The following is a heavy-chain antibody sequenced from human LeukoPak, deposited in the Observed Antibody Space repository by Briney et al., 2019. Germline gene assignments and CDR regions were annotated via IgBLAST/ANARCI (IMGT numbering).Heavy chain of an antibody. CDR3: AKDMRFRSTSYGEFDF. CDR2: ISGDGGST. J-gene: IGHJ4*02. Sequence: GGSLRLSCSASGFSFDDYVFHWVRQAPGKGLEWVSLISGDGGSTIYTDSVKGRFTISRDNSKNSLYLQMNSLRTEDTALYYCAKDMRFRSTSYGEFDFWGQGTLVTVSS. V-gene: IGHV3-43*02. D-gene: IGHD2-2*01. CDR1: GFSFDDYV.